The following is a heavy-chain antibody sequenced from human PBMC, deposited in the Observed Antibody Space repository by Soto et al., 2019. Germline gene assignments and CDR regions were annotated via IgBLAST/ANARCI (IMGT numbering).Heavy chain of an antibody. D-gene: IGHD5-12*01. CDR1: GGAFTNPA. V-gene: IGHV1-69*06. CDR3: ATARQDGLTWSYDLDT. Sequence: PVKVSCKSSGGAFTNPAINWVRQAPGQGFQWMGGIIPIFGTSNSAQKFQDRLTISADTSTGTAYLELRSLQSEDTAIYYCATARQDGLTWSYDLDTLAQGTPATV. J-gene: IGHJ5*02. CDR2: IIPIFGTS.